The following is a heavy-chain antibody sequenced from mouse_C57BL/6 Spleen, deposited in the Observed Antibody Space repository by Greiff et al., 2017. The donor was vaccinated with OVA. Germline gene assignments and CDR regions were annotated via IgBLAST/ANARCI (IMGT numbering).Heavy chain of an antibody. D-gene: IGHD4-1*01. V-gene: IGHV3-6*01. Sequence: EVQLVESGPGLVKPSQSLSLTCSVTGYSITSGYYWNWIRQFPGNKPEWMGYISYDGSNNYNPSLKNRIASTLDTSKNQFVLKLNSVTTEDTATDYCEGTGYYYAMDYWGQGTSVTVSS. CDR2: ISYDGSN. J-gene: IGHJ4*01. CDR1: GYSITSGYY. CDR3: EGTGYYYAMDY.